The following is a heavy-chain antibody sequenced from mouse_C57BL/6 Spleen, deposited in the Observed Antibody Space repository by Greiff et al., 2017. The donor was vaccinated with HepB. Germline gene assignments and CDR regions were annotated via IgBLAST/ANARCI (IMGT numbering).Heavy chain of an antibody. CDR1: GYTFTSYW. J-gene: IGHJ3*01. CDR3: ARGGYGSSYEGAY. D-gene: IGHD1-1*01. CDR2: IHPNSGST. Sequence: QVQLQQPGAELVKPGASVKLSCKASGYTFTSYWMHWVKQRPGQGLEWIGMIHPNSGSTNYNEKFKSKATLTVDKSSSTAYMQLSSLTSEDSAVYDCARGGYGSSYEGAYWGQGTLVTVSA. V-gene: IGHV1-64*01.